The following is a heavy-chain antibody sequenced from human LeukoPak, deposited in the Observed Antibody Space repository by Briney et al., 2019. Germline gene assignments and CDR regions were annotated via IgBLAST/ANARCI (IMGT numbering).Heavy chain of an antibody. J-gene: IGHJ6*03. Sequence: SVTVSCKASGFTFTSYAMQWVRQARGQRLEWIGWIDVGSGNTHYVQKFQERVTNNRDMSTNAPDMELSSLSASGTPGFYCAAGHRGFGGMGATWSRYYYCYMDVWGKGTTVTVS. CDR2: IDVGSGNT. V-gene: IGHV1-58*02. D-gene: IGHD1-26*01. CDR1: GFTFTSYA. CDR3: AAGHRGFGGMGATWSRYYYCYMDV.